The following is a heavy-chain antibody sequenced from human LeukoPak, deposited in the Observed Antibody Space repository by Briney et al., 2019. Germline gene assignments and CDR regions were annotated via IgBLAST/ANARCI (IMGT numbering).Heavy chain of an antibody. CDR1: GFTFSDYY. J-gene: IGHJ4*02. CDR2: ISSSSSYT. D-gene: IGHD2-15*01. CDR3: ARQYCSGGSCYSWFDY. V-gene: IGHV3-11*03. Sequence: GGSLRLSCAASGFTFSDYYMSWIRQAPGKGLEWVSYISSSSSYTNYADSVKGRFTISRDNAKNSLYLQMNGLRAEDTAVYYCARQYCSGGSCYSWFDYWGQGTLVTVSS.